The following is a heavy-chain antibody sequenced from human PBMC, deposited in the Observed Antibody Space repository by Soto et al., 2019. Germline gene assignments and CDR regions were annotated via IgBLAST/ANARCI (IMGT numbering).Heavy chain of an antibody. CDR2: IKSKTDGGTT. J-gene: IGHJ6*02. CDR1: GFTFSNAW. V-gene: IGHV3-15*07. D-gene: IGHD2-2*01. Sequence: GGSLRLSCAASGFTFSNAWMNWVRQAPGKGLEWVGRIKSKTDGGTTDYAAPVKGRFTISRDDSKNTLYLQMNSLKTEDTAVYYCTTGLGYCISTSSPGDYYYYGMDVWGQGSTVTVYS. CDR3: TTGLGYCISTSSPGDYYYYGMDV.